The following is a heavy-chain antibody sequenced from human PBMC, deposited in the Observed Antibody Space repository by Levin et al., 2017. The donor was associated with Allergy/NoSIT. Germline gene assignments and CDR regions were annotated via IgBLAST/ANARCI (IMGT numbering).Heavy chain of an antibody. J-gene: IGHJ3*02. D-gene: IGHD3-16*02. CDR3: AKGDYDYIWGSYRYEYAFDI. V-gene: IGHV3-30*18. CDR1: GFTFSSYG. Sequence: GGSLRLSCAASGFTFSSYGMHWVRQAPGKGLEWVAVISYDGSNKYYADSVKGRFTISRDNSKNTLYLQMNSLRAEDTAVYYCAKGDYDYIWGSYRYEYAFDIWGQGTMVTVSS. CDR2: ISYDGSNK.